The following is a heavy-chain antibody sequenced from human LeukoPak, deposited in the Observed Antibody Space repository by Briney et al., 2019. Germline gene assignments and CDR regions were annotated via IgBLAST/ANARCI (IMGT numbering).Heavy chain of an antibody. CDR2: INHSGST. CDR3: ARGQRDIVVVPAALRADYYYYMDV. J-gene: IGHJ6*03. CDR1: GASFSDYF. V-gene: IGHV4-34*01. D-gene: IGHD2-2*01. Sequence: PSETLSLTCAVYGASFSDYFWSWIRQPPGKGLEWIGEINHSGSTNYNPSLKSRVTISVDASKNQFSLKLSSVTAADTAVYYCARGQRDIVVVPAALRADYYYYMDVWAKGTTVTVSS.